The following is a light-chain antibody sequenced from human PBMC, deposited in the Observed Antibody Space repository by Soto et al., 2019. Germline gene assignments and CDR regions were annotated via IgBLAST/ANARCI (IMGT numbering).Light chain of an antibody. CDR1: SSDVGGYDY. CDR3: CSYTSSSTLV. Sequence: QSVLTQPASVSGSPGQSITISCTGSSSDVGGYDYVSWYQQHPGKAPKLMIYDVSSRPSGVSNRFSASKSGNTASLTISGLQAEDEAHYYCCSYTSSSTLVFGGGTKLTVL. J-gene: IGLJ2*01. CDR2: DVS. V-gene: IGLV2-14*03.